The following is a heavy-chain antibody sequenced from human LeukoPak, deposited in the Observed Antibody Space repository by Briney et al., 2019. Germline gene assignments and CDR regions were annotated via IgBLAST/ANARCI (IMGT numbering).Heavy chain of an antibody. D-gene: IGHD3-22*01. J-gene: IGHJ4*02. CDR3: ARVKILVYYDSRGYKDC. CDR2: IIPILGIA. V-gene: IGHV1-69*04. Sequence: GASVKVSCKASGGTFSSYAISRVRQAPGQGLEWMGRIIPILGIANYAQKFQGRVTITADKSTSTAYMELSRLRSDDTAVYYCARVKILVYYDSRGYKDCWGQGTLVTVSS. CDR1: GGTFSSYA.